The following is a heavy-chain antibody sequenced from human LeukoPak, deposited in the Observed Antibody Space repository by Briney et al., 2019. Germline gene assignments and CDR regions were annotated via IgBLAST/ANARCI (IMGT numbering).Heavy chain of an antibody. J-gene: IGHJ4*02. CDR1: GFTFSSYG. D-gene: IGHD1-1*01. Sequence: PGGTLRLSCAASGFTFSSYGMSWVRQAPGKGLEWVSAISGSGGSTYYADSVKGRFTISRDNSKNTLYLQMNSLRAEDTAVYYCAKPPIGTPDYWGQGTLVTVSS. CDR2: ISGSGGST. CDR3: AKPPIGTPDY. V-gene: IGHV3-23*01.